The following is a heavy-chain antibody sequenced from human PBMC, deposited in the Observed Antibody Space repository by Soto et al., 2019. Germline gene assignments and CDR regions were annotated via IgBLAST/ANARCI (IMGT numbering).Heavy chain of an antibody. J-gene: IGHJ4*02. D-gene: IGHD3-16*01. V-gene: IGHV1-3*01. Sequence: ASVKVSCKASGYTFTSYAMHWVRQAPGQRLEWMGWINAGNGNTKYSQKFQGRVTITRDTSASTAYMELSSLRSEDTAVYYCARDGIMITFGEYPEDYWGQGTLVTVSS. CDR1: GYTFTSYA. CDR3: ARDGIMITFGEYPEDY. CDR2: INAGNGNT.